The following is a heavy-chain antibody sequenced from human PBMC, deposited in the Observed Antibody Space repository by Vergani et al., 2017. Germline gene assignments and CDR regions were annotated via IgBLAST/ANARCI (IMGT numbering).Heavy chain of an antibody. CDR1: GGTFSSYA. CDR3: ARQASYYYDSSGYYYVNWAEYFQH. Sequence: QVQLVQSGAEVKKPGSSVKVSCKASGGTFSSYAISWVRQAPGQGLEWMGRIIPMLSTANYAQKFQGRVTITADESTSTAYMELSSLRSEDTAVYYCARQASYYYDSSGYYYVNWAEYFQHWGQGTLVTVSS. V-gene: IGHV1-69*13. J-gene: IGHJ1*01. CDR2: IIPMLSTA. D-gene: IGHD3-22*01.